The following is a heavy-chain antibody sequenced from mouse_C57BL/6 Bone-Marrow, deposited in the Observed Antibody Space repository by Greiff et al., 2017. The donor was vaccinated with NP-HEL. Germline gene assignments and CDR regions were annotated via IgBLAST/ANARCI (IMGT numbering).Heavy chain of an antibody. CDR1: GYTFTSYW. CDR3: ARTLDYGSSYVGFAY. V-gene: IGHV1-69*01. J-gene: IGHJ3*01. Sequence: QVQLQQPGAELVMPGASVKLSCKASGYTFTSYWMHWVKQRPGQGLEWIGEIDPSDSYTNYNQKFKGKSTLTVDKSSSTAYMQLSSLTSEDSAVYYCARTLDYGSSYVGFAYWGQGTLVTVSA. CDR2: IDPSDSYT. D-gene: IGHD1-1*01.